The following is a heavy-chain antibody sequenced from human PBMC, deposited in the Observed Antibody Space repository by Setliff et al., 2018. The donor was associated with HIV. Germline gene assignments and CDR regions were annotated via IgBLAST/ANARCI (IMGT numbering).Heavy chain of an antibody. CDR2: INHSGST. CDR3: ARAGTTVRRGWFDP. CDR1: GGSFSGYS. V-gene: IGHV4-34*01. J-gene: IGHJ5*02. D-gene: IGHD4-4*01. Sequence: PSETLSLTCAVYGGSFSGYSWSWIRQPPGKGLEWIGEINHSGSTNYNPSLMSRVTLSADTSKNQLSLSLTSVTAADTAVYYCARAGTTVRRGWFDPWGQGTLVTVSS.